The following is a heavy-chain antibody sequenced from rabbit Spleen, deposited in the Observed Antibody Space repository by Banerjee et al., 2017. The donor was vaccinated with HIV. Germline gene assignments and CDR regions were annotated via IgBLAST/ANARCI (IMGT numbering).Heavy chain of an antibody. V-gene: IGHV1S45*01. Sequence: QEQLEESGGGLVKPGGTLTLTCKASGLDFSSSYWICWVRQAPGKGLEWIACIDVSSGRTYYASWAKGRFTISKTSSTTVTLQMTSLTVADTATFFCTRDSAGREDFNLWGPGTLVTVS. J-gene: IGHJ4*01. CDR3: TRDSAGREDFNL. D-gene: IGHD4-2*01. CDR1: GLDFSSSYW. CDR2: IDVSSGRT.